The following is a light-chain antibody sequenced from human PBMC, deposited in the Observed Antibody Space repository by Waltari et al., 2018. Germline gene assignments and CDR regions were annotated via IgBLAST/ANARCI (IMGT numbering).Light chain of an antibody. Sequence: EIVLTQSPGTLSLSPGEGASLSCRASQTISNNYLAWYQQNVDQAPRPIIWGVSNRDADTPDRFRGSGSGTDFTLTITRLEPEDFAVYFCQQYGGSGVFGQGTKLEIK. J-gene: IGKJ2*01. CDR2: GVS. CDR3: QQYGGSGV. CDR1: QTISNNY. V-gene: IGKV3-20*01.